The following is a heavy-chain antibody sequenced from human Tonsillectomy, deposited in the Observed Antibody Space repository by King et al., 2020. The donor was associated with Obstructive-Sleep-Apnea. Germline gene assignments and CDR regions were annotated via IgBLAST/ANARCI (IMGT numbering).Heavy chain of an antibody. D-gene: IGHD3-10*01. J-gene: IGHJ4*02. Sequence: QLVQSGAEVKKPGASVKVSCKASGYTFTSSAISWVRQAPGQGLEWVGWISGYNGNTNYGQKFQGRVTMTRDTPTSTAYMELRSLRSDDTAVYYCANSVTMVRFDDWGQGTLGTVSS. CDR1: GYTFTSSA. CDR2: ISGYNGNT. CDR3: ANSVTMVRFDD. V-gene: IGHV1-18*01.